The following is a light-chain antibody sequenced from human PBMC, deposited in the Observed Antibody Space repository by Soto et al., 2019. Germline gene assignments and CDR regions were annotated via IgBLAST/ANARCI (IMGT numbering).Light chain of an antibody. CDR2: DTK. Sequence: AVVTQEPSLTVSPGGTVTLTCGSSTGAVTSDHYPYWLQQKPGQAPRTLIYDTKNKHSWTPARFSGSLLGGKAALTLAGAQPEDEADYYCLLSYTGASYVFGTGTKVTVL. CDR3: LLSYTGASYV. J-gene: IGLJ1*01. V-gene: IGLV7-46*01. CDR1: TGAVTSDHY.